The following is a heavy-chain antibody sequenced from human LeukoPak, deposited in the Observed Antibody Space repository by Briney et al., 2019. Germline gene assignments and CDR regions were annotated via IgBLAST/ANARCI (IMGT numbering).Heavy chain of an antibody. CDR2: INHSGST. J-gene: IGHJ4*02. V-gene: IGHV4-34*01. D-gene: IGHD4-17*01. Sequence: SETLSLTCAVYGGSFSGYYWSWIRQPPGKGLEWIGEINHSGSTNYNPSLKSRVTISVDTSKNQFSLKLSSVTAADTAVYYCARVPTVTFFDYWGQGTLVTVSS. CDR1: GGSFSGYY. CDR3: ARVPTVTFFDY.